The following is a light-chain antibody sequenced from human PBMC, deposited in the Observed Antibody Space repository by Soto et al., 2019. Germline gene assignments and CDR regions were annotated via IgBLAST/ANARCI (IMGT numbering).Light chain of an antibody. V-gene: IGLV2-14*01. CDR1: SSDVGDYNY. J-gene: IGLJ1*01. Sequence: QSVLTQPASVSGSPGQSITISCAGTSSDVGDYNYVSWYQHHPGKAPKLMIYEVSNRPSGVSNRFSGSKSGNTASLTISGLQAEDEADYYCSSYTSSSTYVFGTGTKLTVL. CDR2: EVS. CDR3: SSYTSSSTYV.